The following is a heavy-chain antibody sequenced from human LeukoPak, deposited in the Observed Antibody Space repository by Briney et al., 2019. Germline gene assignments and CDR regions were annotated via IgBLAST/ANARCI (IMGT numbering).Heavy chain of an antibody. CDR3: ARELRFLEWLSPLDY. D-gene: IGHD3-3*01. V-gene: IGHV1-69*05. CDR2: IIPIFGTA. J-gene: IGHJ4*02. Sequence: SVKVSCKASGGTFSSYAISWVRQAPGQGLEWMGGIIPIFGTANYAQKFQGRVTITTDESTSTAYMELSSLRSEDTAVYYCARELRFLEWLSPLDYWGQGTLVTVSS. CDR1: GGTFSSYA.